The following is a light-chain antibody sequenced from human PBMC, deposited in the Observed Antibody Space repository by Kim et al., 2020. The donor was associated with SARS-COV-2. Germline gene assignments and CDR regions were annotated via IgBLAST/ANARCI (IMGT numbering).Light chain of an antibody. CDR1: SLRSYY. Sequence: ALGQTVRITCQGDSLRSYYASWYQQKPGQAPVLVIYGKNNRPSGIPDRFSGSSSGNTASLTITGAQAEDEADYYCNSRDSSGNHYVFGTRTKVTVL. CDR2: GKN. J-gene: IGLJ1*01. CDR3: NSRDSSGNHYV. V-gene: IGLV3-19*01.